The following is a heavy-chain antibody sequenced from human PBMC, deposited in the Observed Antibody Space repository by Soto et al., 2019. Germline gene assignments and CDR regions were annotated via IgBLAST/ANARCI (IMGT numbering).Heavy chain of an antibody. D-gene: IGHD6-13*01. V-gene: IGHV4-34*01. CDR1: GGSFSGYY. Sequence: SETLSLTCAVYGGSFSGYYWSWIRQPPGKGLEWIGEINHSGSTNYNPSLKSRVTISVDTSKNQFSLKLSSVTAADTAVYYCARDQRPGIAAAGTGNYSSYYGMHVWGQGTTVTV. CDR2: INHSGST. J-gene: IGHJ6*02. CDR3: ARDQRPGIAAAGTGNYSSYYGMHV.